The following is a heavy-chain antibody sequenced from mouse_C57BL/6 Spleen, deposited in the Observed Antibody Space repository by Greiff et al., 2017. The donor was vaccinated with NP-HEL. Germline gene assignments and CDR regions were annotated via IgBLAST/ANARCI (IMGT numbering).Heavy chain of an antibody. V-gene: IGHV1-18*01. CDR1: GYTFTDYN. D-gene: IGHD1-1*01. J-gene: IGHJ4*01. Sequence: VQLQQSGPELVKPGASVKIPCKASGYTFTDYNMDWVKQSHGKSLEWIGDINPNNGGTIYNQKFKGKATLTVDKSSSTAYMELRSLTSEDTAVYYCAREGLPYGGAMDYWGQGTSVTVSS. CDR2: INPNNGGT. CDR3: AREGLPYGGAMDY.